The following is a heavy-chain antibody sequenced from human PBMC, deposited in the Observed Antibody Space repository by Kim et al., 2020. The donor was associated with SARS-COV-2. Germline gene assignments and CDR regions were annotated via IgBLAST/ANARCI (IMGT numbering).Heavy chain of an antibody. CDR1: GGSFSGYY. D-gene: IGHD1-7*01. CDR3: ARVGRNWNYFRFDP. J-gene: IGHJ5*02. Sequence: SETLSLTCAVYGGSFSGYYWSWIRQPPGKGLEWIGEINHSGSTNYNPSLKSRVTISVDTSKNQFSLKLSSVTAADTAVYYCARVGRNWNYFRFDPWGQATLPPVSS. V-gene: IGHV4-34*01. CDR2: INHSGST.